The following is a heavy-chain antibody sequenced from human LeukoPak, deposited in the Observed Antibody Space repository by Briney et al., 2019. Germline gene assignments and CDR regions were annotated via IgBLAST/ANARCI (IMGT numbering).Heavy chain of an antibody. CDR1: GITLSNYG. Sequence: GGSLRLSCGVSGITLSNYGISWVRQAPGKGLEWVAGLSGSAGGTNYADSVKGRFTISRDNSKNTLFLQMDRLRAEDTAVYFCAKRGVVVRVFLVGFHKEAYYFDSWGQEAQVIVSS. V-gene: IGHV3-23*01. CDR2: LSGSAGGT. D-gene: IGHD3-16*02. CDR3: AKRGVVVRVFLVGFHKEAYYFDS. J-gene: IGHJ4*02.